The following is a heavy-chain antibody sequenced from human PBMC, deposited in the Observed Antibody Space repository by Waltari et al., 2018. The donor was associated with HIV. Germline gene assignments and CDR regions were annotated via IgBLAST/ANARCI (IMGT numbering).Heavy chain of an antibody. CDR1: GFIFNTYS. Sequence: EVQLVESGGGPVKPGESLRLPRVTSGFIFNTYSMNWVREAPGKGPEWVSSISSSGNFKHYADSVKGRFTISRDNAENSLYLQMNGLRAEDTAIYYCARDSRGSTWSLNWFDPWGQGTLVTVSS. CDR3: ARDSRGSTWSLNWFDP. J-gene: IGHJ5*02. V-gene: IGHV3-21*02. CDR2: ISSSGNFK. D-gene: IGHD6-6*01.